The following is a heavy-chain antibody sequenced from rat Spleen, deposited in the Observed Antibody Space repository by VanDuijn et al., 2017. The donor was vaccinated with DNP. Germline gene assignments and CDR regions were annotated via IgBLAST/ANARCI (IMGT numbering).Heavy chain of an antibody. CDR2: ITGGGGTT. CDR3: ARVGDLHDGGDGDVLDA. V-gene: IGHV5S13*01. D-gene: IGHD1-12*02. Sequence: EVQLVESGGGLVQPGRSLKLSCAASGFTFSNYGMAWVRQVPGKGLEWIASITGGGGTTSYPDSVKGRFTISRDDAKNTLSLQMNGLRSEDTATYYCARVGDLHDGGDGDVLDAWGQGTSVTVSS. J-gene: IGHJ4*01. CDR1: GFTFSNYG.